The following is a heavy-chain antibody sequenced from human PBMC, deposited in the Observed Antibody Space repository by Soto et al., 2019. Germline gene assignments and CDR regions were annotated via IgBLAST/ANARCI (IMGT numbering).Heavy chain of an antibody. D-gene: IGHD6-13*01. Sequence: ASVKVSCKASGYTFTGYYMHWVRQAPGQGLEWMGWINPNSGGTNYAQKFQGWVTMTRDTSISTAYMELSRLRSDDTAVYYCARDPRRIAAAGTRGWFGPWGQGTLVTVSS. CDR3: ARDPRRIAAAGTRGWFGP. CDR1: GYTFTGYY. V-gene: IGHV1-2*04. J-gene: IGHJ5*02. CDR2: INPNSGGT.